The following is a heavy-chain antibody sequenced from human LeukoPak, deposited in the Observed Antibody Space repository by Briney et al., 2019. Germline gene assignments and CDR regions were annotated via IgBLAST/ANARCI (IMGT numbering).Heavy chain of an antibody. V-gene: IGHV3-30*04. Sequence: PGRSLRLPCAASGFTFSSYDMHWVRQAPGKGLEWVAVISYDGSNKYNADSVKGRFTISRDNSKNTLYLQMNSLRVEDTAVYFCARDPYNSGSGSHFDLWGRGTLVTVSS. CDR3: ARDPYNSGSGSHFDL. CDR1: GFTFSSYD. D-gene: IGHD3-10*01. CDR2: ISYDGSNK. J-gene: IGHJ2*01.